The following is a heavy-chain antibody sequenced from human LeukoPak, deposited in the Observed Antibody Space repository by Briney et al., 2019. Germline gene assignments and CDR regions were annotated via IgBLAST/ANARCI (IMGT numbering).Heavy chain of an antibody. Sequence: GGSLRLSCAASGFTFSSYAINWVRQAPGKGLEWVSAISGGGDDTSYADSARGRFTVSRDNSKNTLYLQMNSLRAEDTAVYYCAKDSRESSGHFPYYYYYHYGLDVWGQGTTVTVSS. CDR2: ISGGGDDT. V-gene: IGHV3-23*01. D-gene: IGHD3-22*01. J-gene: IGHJ6*02. CDR3: AKDSRESSGHFPYYYYYHYGLDV. CDR1: GFTFSSYA.